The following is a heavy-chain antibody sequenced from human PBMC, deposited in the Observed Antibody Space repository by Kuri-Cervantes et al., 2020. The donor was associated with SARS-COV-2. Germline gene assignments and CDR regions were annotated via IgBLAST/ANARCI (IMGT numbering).Heavy chain of an antibody. D-gene: IGHD2-15*01. J-gene: IGHJ4*02. Sequence: GESLKISCEASGLTFSSSWMSWVRQAPGKGLEWVANMKHDGSETHYVDSVKGRFTTSRDNAKNLLYLQMNSLRADDTAVYYCASERAGPRGGFDSWGPGTLVTVSS. CDR2: MKHDGSET. V-gene: IGHV3-7*01. CDR1: GLTFSSSW. CDR3: ASERAGPRGGFDS.